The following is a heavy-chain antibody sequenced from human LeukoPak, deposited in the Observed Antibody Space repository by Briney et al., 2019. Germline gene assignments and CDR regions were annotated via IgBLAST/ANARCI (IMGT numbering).Heavy chain of an antibody. CDR3: ARDSPLRGNGGDC. CDR2: ISSSGSTI. J-gene: IGHJ4*02. CDR1: GFTFSSYD. Sequence: GGSLRLSCAASGFTFSSYDMNWVRQAPGKGLEWVSYISSSGSTIYYADSVEGRFTISRDNAKNSLYLQLNSLRAEDTAVYYCARDSPLRGNGGDCWGQGTLVTVSS. D-gene: IGHD2-8*01. V-gene: IGHV3-48*03.